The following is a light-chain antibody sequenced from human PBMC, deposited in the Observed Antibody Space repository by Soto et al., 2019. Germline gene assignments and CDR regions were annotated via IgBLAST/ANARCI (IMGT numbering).Light chain of an antibody. Sequence: EIVMAQSPATLSVSPGERATLSCRASQGVSSNLAWFQQIPGQAPRLLIYDASTRATGIPDRFSGSGSGTDFTLTITPLEPEDFALYFCQQYETSPITFGQGTRLDIK. CDR3: QQYETSPIT. CDR2: DAS. J-gene: IGKJ5*01. V-gene: IGKV3D-15*01. CDR1: QGVSSN.